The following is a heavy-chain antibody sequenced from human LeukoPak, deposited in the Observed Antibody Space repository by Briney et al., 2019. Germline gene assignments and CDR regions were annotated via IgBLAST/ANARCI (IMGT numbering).Heavy chain of an antibody. J-gene: IGHJ4*02. CDR1: GYTFTSYG. CDR2: INLSGGST. D-gene: IGHD6-13*01. CDR3: ARGTSSWTFDY. Sequence: ASVKVSCKASGYTFTSYGISWVRQAPGQGLEWMAIINLSGGSTSYAQKFQGRVTMTRDTSTTTVYTELSSLRSEDTAVYYCARGTSSWTFDYWGQGTLVTVSS. V-gene: IGHV1-46*01.